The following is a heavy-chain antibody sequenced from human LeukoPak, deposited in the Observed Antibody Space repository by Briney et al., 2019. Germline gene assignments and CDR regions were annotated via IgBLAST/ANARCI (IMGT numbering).Heavy chain of an antibody. CDR3: ARDGVLRFGEQYYYAMDV. Sequence: GGSLRLSCAASGFTFTSYWMHWVRQAPGKGLVWVSRINSDGSSTSYADSVKGRFTISRDNAKNTLYLQMNSLRAEDTAVYYCARDGVLRFGEQYYYAMDVWGKGTTVTVSS. V-gene: IGHV3-74*01. CDR2: INSDGSST. CDR1: GFTFTSYW. D-gene: IGHD3-10*01. J-gene: IGHJ6*04.